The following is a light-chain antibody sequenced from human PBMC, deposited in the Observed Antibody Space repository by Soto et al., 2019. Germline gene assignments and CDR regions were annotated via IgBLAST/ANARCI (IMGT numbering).Light chain of an antibody. CDR2: NNN. CDR1: SSNIGDNT. Sequence: QAVVTQPPSASGTPGHKITISCSGSSSNIGDNTVNWYQHLPGTAPKLLMYNNNQRPSGIPDRFSASKSGTSASLAISGLQSADEADYYCGTWDDSLSIPVFGGGTKLTVL. J-gene: IGLJ3*02. V-gene: IGLV1-44*01. CDR3: GTWDDSLSIPV.